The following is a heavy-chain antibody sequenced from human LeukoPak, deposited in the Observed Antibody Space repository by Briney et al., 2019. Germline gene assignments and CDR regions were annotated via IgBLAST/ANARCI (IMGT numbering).Heavy chain of an antibody. CDR2: IRSEAKSYAT. Sequence: GSLRLSCAASGFTFSGSAMHWVRQASGKGLEWVGQIRSEAKSYATAYAASVKGRFTISRDNAKNSLYLQMNSLRAEDTAVYYCARDDHEDWWGQGTLVTVSS. CDR1: GFTFSGSA. CDR3: ARDDHEDW. V-gene: IGHV3-73*01. D-gene: IGHD1-14*01. J-gene: IGHJ4*02.